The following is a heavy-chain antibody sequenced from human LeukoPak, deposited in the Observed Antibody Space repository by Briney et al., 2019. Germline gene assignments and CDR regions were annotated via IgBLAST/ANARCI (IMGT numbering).Heavy chain of an antibody. J-gene: IGHJ5*02. Sequence: ASVKVSCKASGGTFSSYAISWVRQAPGQGLEWMGRIIPILGIANYAQKFQGRVTITADKSTSTAYMELSSLRSEDTAVYYCAREDYGDAGSWFDPWGQGTLVTVSS. CDR3: AREDYGDAGSWFDP. D-gene: IGHD4-17*01. CDR2: IIPILGIA. V-gene: IGHV1-69*04. CDR1: GGTFSSYA.